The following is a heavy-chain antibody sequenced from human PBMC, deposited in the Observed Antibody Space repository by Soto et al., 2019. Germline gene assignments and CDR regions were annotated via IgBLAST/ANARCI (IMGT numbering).Heavy chain of an antibody. CDR2: IWYDGSNK. D-gene: IGHD5-18*01. J-gene: IGHJ4*02. CDR3: ARDVGVIQLWSYFDY. V-gene: IGHV3-33*01. Sequence: PGGSLRLSCAASGFTFSSYGMHWVRQAPGKGLEWVAVIWYDGSNKYYADSVKGRFTISRDNSKNTLYLQMNSLRAEDTAVYYCARDVGVIQLWSYFDYWGQGTLVTVSS. CDR1: GFTFSSYG.